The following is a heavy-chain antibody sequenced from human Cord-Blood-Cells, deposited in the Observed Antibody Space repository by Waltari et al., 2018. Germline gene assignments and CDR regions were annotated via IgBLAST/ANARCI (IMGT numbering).Heavy chain of an antibody. V-gene: IGHV4-39*01. J-gene: IGHJ4*02. CDR1: GGSISSSSYY. Sequence: QLQLQESGPGLVKPSETLSLTCTVCGGSISSSSYYWGWIRQPPGKGLEWIGSIYYSGSTYYNPYLKGRVTISVDTSKNQFSLKLSSVTSADTAVYYCASRLIYGDYVGPDYWGQGTLVTVSS. D-gene: IGHD4-17*01. CDR3: ASRLIYGDYVGPDY. CDR2: IYYSGST.